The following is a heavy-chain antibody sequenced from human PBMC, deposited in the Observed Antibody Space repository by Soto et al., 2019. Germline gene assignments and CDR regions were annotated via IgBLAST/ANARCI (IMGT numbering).Heavy chain of an antibody. V-gene: IGHV6-1*01. Sequence: SQTLSLTCVISGDSVSSNSAAWNWIRQSPSRGLEWLGRTYYRSKWYNDYAVSVKSRITINPDTSKNQFSLQLNSVTPEDTAVYYCARGYRTGYYDFWRGGAYGMDVWGKGITLTLST. J-gene: IGHJ6*04. CDR1: GDSVSSNSAA. CDR3: ARGYRTGYYDFWRGGAYGMDV. D-gene: IGHD3-3*01. CDR2: TYYRSKWYN.